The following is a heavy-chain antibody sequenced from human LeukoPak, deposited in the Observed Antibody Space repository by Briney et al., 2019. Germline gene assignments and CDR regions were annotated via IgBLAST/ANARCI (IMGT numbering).Heavy chain of an antibody. V-gene: IGHV3-48*01. CDR3: ARDYDFWSGYLYYYYMDV. J-gene: IGHJ6*03. D-gene: IGHD3-3*01. Sequence: GGSLRLSCAASGFTFSSYSMNWVRQAPGKGLEWVSYISSSSSTIYYADSVKGRFTISRDNAKNSLFLQMNSLRAEDTAVYYCARDYDFWSGYLYYYYMDVWGKGTTVTVSS. CDR2: ISSSSSTI. CDR1: GFTFSSYS.